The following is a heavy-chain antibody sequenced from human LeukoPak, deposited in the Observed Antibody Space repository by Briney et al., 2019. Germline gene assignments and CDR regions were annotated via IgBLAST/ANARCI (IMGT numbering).Heavy chain of an antibody. D-gene: IGHD2-2*01. CDR3: ARATGYCSSTSCYLNMDWFDP. V-gene: IGHV1-69*02. CDR2: IIPILGIA. Sequence: ASVKVSCKASGGTFSSYTISWVRQAPGQGLGWMGRIIPILGIANYAQKFQGRVTITADKSTSTAYMELSSLRSEDTAVYYCARATGYCSSTSCYLNMDWFDPWGQGTLVTVSS. CDR1: GGTFSSYT. J-gene: IGHJ5*02.